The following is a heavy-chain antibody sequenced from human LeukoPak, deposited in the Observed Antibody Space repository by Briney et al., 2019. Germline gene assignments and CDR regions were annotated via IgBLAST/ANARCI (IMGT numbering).Heavy chain of an antibody. CDR1: GGSISSGGYS. D-gene: IGHD5-12*01. CDR2: IYHSGST. CDR3: ARDQYRGWIDY. Sequence: SETLSLTCAVSGGSISSGGYSWSWIRQPPGKGLEWIGYIYHSGSTYYNPSLKSRVTISVDRSKNQFSLKLSSVTAADSAVYYCARDQYRGWIDYWGQGTLVTVSS. V-gene: IGHV4-30-2*01. J-gene: IGHJ4*02.